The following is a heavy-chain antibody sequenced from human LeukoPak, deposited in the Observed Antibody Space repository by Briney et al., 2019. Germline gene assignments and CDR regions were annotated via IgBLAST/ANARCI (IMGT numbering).Heavy chain of an antibody. CDR1: RFSISGYY. CDR2: ISSSGDSI. Sequence: PGGSLRLSCAASRFSISGYYMSWIRQAPGKGLEWISCISSSGDSINYADSVKGRFTISRDNARNSLYLQMNSLRVEDTAVYYCVVQAGLIYYDISFDAWGHGTLVTASS. V-gene: IGHV3-11*01. D-gene: IGHD3-9*01. J-gene: IGHJ5*01. CDR3: VVQAGLIYYDISFDA.